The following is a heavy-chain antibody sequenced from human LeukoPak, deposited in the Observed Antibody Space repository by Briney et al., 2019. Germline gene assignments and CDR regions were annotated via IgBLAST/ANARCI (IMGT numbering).Heavy chain of an antibody. Sequence: PSETLSLTCTVSGGSISSGSYYWGWIRQPPGKGLEWIGNIYYTGSTYYSPPLKSRVTVSKDTSKNQFSLKLSSVTAADTAVYYCARVKKVDTSIDYWGQGTLVTVPS. J-gene: IGHJ4*02. V-gene: IGHV4-39*01. D-gene: IGHD5-18*01. CDR3: ARVKKVDTSIDY. CDR2: IYYTGST. CDR1: GGSISSGSYY.